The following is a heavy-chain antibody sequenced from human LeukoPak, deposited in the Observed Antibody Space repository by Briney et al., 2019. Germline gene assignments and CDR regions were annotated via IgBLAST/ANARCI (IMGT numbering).Heavy chain of an antibody. CDR2: IYYSGST. Sequence: SETLSLTCTVSGGSISSYYWSWIRQPPGKGLEWIGYIYYSGSTNYNPSLKSRVTISVDTSKNQFSLKLSSVTAADTAVYYCARLGYDSSGYPNWFDPWGQGTLVTVSS. CDR3: ARLGYDSSGYPNWFDP. J-gene: IGHJ5*02. CDR1: GGSISSYY. V-gene: IGHV4-59*08. D-gene: IGHD3-22*01.